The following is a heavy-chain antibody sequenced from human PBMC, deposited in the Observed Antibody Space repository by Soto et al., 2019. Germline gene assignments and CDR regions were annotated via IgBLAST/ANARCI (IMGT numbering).Heavy chain of an antibody. D-gene: IGHD2-2*01. V-gene: IGHV4-59*01. CDR1: GGSISSYY. CDR2: IYYSGST. J-gene: IGHJ6*02. CDR3: ARLVGSTSQSHGDQYYGMVV. Sequence: SETLSLTCTVSGGSISSYYWSWIRQPPGKGLEWIGYIYYSGSTNYNPSLKSRVTISVDTSKNQFSLKLSSVTAADTAVYYCARLVGSTSQSHGDQYYGMVVWGPGTAVTVSS.